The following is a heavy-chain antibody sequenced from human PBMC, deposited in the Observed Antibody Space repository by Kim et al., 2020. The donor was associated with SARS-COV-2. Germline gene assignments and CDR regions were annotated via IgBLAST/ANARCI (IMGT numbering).Heavy chain of an antibody. CDR1: GFTFDDYT. CDR3: ARTPAANYYFDY. Sequence: GGSLRLSCAASGFTFDDYTMHWVRQAPGKGLEWVSLISWDGGSTYYADSVKGRFTISRDNSKNSLYLQMNSLRTEDTALYYCARTPAANYYFDYWGQGTLVTVSS. J-gene: IGHJ4*02. CDR2: ISWDGGST. D-gene: IGHD2-2*01. V-gene: IGHV3-43*01.